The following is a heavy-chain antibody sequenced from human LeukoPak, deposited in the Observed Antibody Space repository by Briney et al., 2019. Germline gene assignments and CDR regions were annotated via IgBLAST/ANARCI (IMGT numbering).Heavy chain of an antibody. Sequence: SETLSLTCTVSGGSISSYYWSWIRQPPGKGLDWIGYIYYSGSTNYNPSLKRRVTISVDTSKNQFSLKLSSVTAADTAVYYCARAENNWFDPWGQGTLVTVSS. V-gene: IGHV4-59*01. CDR2: IYYSGST. CDR1: GGSISSYY. J-gene: IGHJ5*02. CDR3: ARAENNWFDP.